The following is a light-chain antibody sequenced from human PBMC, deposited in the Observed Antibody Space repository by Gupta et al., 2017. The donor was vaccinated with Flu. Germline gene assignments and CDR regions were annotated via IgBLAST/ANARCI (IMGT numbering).Light chain of an antibody. V-gene: IGKV3-15*01. CDR1: ESGSID. CDR2: GAS. Sequence: ERATRWCRPSESGSIDWDRYKQGPGPGLRLLIQGASTRATGIPARCSGSGSETDFTLSISSLQSEDFAVYYWQQYKIWATWTFGQGTKVEIK. CDR3: QQYKIWATWT. J-gene: IGKJ1*01.